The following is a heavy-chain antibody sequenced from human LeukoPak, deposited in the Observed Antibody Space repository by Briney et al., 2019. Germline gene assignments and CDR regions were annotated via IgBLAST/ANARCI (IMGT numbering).Heavy chain of an antibody. D-gene: IGHD2-8*01. V-gene: IGHV3-21*01. Sequence: PGGSLRLSCEASGFTFSNFAMTWVRQAPGKGLEWVSSISSSSSYIYYADSVKGRFTISRDNAKNSLYLQMNSLRAEDTAVYYCARAPTGVGNFDYWGQGTLVTVSS. CDR1: GFTFSNFA. J-gene: IGHJ4*02. CDR3: ARAPTGVGNFDY. CDR2: ISSSSSYI.